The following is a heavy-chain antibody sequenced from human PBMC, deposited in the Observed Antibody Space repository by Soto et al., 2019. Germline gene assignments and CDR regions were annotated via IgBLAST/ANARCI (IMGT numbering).Heavy chain of an antibody. D-gene: IGHD2-2*02. CDR3: ARGGDYTAYLYYFDY. V-gene: IGHV3-33*01. CDR1: GFTFSSYG. J-gene: IGHJ4*02. CDR2: IWYDGSNK. Sequence: GGSLRLSCAASGFTFSSYGMHWVRQAPGKGLEWVAVIWYDGSNKYYADSVKGRFTISRDNSKNTLYLQMNSLRAEDTAVYYCARGGDYTAYLYYFDYWGQGTLVTVSS.